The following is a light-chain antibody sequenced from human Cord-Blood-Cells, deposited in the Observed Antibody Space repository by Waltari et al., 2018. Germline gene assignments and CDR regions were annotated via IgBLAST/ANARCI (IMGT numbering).Light chain of an antibody. CDR3: QQSYSTPRT. CDR2: AAS. CDR1: QSISSY. J-gene: IGKJ1*01. Sequence: DIQMTQSPFSLSASVVDRVTITCRASQSISSYLNWYQQKPEKAPKLLIYAASSLQSGVPSRFSCSGSGTDFTLTISSLQPEDFATYYCQQSYSTPRTFGQGTKVEIK. V-gene: IGKV1-39*01.